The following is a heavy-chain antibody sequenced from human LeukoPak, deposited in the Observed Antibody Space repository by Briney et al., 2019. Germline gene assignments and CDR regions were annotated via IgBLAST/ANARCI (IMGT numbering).Heavy chain of an antibody. Sequence: GGSLGPSCAASGLTFSSYSMNWVRQAPGKGLQWVSYISRSRSTIYYADSVKGRFTISRDNAKNSLYLQMNSLRAEDTAVYYCARGGWLLYLYYFVYWSQGTLVTVSS. D-gene: IGHD3-3*01. CDR1: GLTFSSYS. J-gene: IGHJ4*02. CDR2: ISRSRSTI. V-gene: IGHV3-48*01. CDR3: ARGGWLLYLYYFVY.